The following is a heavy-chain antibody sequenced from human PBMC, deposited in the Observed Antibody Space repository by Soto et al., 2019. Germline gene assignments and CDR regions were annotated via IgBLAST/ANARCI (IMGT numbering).Heavy chain of an antibody. J-gene: IGHJ4*02. CDR3: ALQYCSGGSCYSPFDY. CDR1: GGSISSSSYY. CDR2: IYYSGST. V-gene: IGHV4-39*01. D-gene: IGHD2-15*01. Sequence: QLQLQESGPGLVKPSETLSLTCTVSGGSISSSSYYWGWIRQPPGKGLEWIGSIYYSGSTYYNPSLKSRVTISDDTSKYQFSLKLSAVTAADTAVYYCALQYCSGGSCYSPFDYWGQGTLVTVSS.